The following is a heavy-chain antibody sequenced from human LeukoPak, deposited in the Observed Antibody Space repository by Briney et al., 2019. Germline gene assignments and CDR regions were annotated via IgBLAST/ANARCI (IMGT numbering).Heavy chain of an antibody. CDR1: GYTFTNYG. Sequence: ASVKVSCKASGYTFTNYGPSWVRQAPGQGLEWMGWISAHSGNTNYAQNFQGRVTMTTDTSTNTAYMELRSLRSDDTAVYYCARGVAMVRGIYDYWGQGTLVTVSS. J-gene: IGHJ4*02. D-gene: IGHD3-10*01. V-gene: IGHV1-18*01. CDR3: ARGVAMVRGIYDY. CDR2: ISAHSGNT.